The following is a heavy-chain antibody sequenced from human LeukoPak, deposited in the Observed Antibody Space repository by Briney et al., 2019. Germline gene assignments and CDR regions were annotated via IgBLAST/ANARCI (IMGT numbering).Heavy chain of an antibody. D-gene: IGHD2-8*01. Sequence: PGGSLRLSCAASGFTFSNAWMSWVRQAPGKGLEWVGRIKSKTDGGTTDYAAPVKGRFTISRDDSKSTLYLQMNSLKTEDTAVYYCATVSGRPNDYRMDVWGRGTTVTASS. J-gene: IGHJ6*02. CDR3: ATVSGRPNDYRMDV. CDR2: IKSKTDGGTT. V-gene: IGHV3-15*01. CDR1: GFTFSNAW.